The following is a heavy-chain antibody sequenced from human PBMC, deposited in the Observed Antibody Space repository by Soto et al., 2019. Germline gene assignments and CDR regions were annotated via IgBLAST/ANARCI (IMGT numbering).Heavy chain of an antibody. V-gene: IGHV3-74*01. Sequence: EVQLVESGGGLVQPGGSLRISCVASGFTFRGSWMHWFRQAPGKGLVWVSRVNEWGTDSNYADSVKGRFTISRDNAKNTVYLQMNGLRAEDTAVYYCARVAVVTRGIDYWGQGTLVTVSS. CDR1: GFTFRGSW. D-gene: IGHD6-19*01. CDR2: VNEWGTDS. J-gene: IGHJ4*02. CDR3: ARVAVVTRGIDY.